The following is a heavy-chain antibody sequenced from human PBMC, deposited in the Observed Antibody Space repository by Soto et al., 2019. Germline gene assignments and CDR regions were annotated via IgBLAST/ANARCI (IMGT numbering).Heavy chain of an antibody. Sequence: QVQLQQSGPGLVKPSQTLSLTCAISGESVSTNSATWDWIRQSPSRGLEWLGRTYYRSKWHHDFALVVKGLIIVKADTSNNRLALQMNSATPDDTAVDYCDRVIGDSWLDSWGQGTLVTVSS. V-gene: IGHV6-1*01. J-gene: IGHJ5*01. CDR2: TYYRSKWHH. CDR3: DRVIGDSWLDS. CDR1: GESVSTNSAT.